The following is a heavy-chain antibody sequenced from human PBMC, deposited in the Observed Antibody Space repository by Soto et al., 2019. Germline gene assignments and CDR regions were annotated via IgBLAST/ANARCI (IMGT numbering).Heavy chain of an antibody. Sequence: HPGGSLRLSCAASGFTFSSHGMHWVRQAPGKGLEWVAVISYDGVNKFYADSVKGRFTISRDNSKDTLDLQMNSLRTEDTAVYYCAKCPGYDFWSWFDYWGQGIVVTVSS. V-gene: IGHV3-30*18. CDR1: GFTFSSHG. J-gene: IGHJ4*02. CDR3: AKCPGYDFWSWFDY. CDR2: ISYDGVNK. D-gene: IGHD3-3*01.